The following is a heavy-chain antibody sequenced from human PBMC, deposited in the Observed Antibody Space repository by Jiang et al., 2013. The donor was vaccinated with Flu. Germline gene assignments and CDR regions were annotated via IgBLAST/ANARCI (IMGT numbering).Heavy chain of an antibody. CDR2: IGTYNSNT. D-gene: IGHD3-22*01. CDR3: ARDSRPRSSGYYLGYFDY. CDR1: GYTFTTYG. J-gene: IGHJ4*02. Sequence: GAEVKKPGASVRVSCKASGYTFTTYGISWVRQAPGQGLEWMGWIGTYNSNTNYAQKFQGRVTMTTDTSTSTAYMELRSLRSDDTAVYYCARDSRPRSSGYYLGYFDYWGQGTLVTVSS. V-gene: IGHV1-18*01.